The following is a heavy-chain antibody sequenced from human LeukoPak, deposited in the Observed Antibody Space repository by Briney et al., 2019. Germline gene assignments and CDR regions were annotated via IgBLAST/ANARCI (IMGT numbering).Heavy chain of an antibody. J-gene: IGHJ4*02. CDR3: AKEGFLEWSQIDY. CDR2: ISGSGGRI. CDR1: GFTFIRYS. V-gene: IGHV3-23*01. D-gene: IGHD3-3*01. Sequence: GGSLRLSCAASGFTFIRYSMSWVRQAPGKGLEWVSTISGSGGRIYYADSVKGRFTISRDNSKNTLYLQMNSLRAEDTAVYYCAKEGFLEWSQIDYWGQGTLVTVSS.